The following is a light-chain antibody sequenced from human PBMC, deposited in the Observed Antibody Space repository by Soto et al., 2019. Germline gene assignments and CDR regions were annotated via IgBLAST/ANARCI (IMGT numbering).Light chain of an antibody. V-gene: IGLV3-21*02. CDR2: DDS. CDR1: NIGSKS. Sequence: SYVMTQPPSVSVAPGQTARITCGGDNIGSKSVHWYQQKPGQAPVLVVYDDSDRPSGIRERFSGSKSGNTATLTISRVEAGDEADYYCQVWDSSSDHVVFGGGTKLTVL. CDR3: QVWDSSSDHVV. J-gene: IGLJ2*01.